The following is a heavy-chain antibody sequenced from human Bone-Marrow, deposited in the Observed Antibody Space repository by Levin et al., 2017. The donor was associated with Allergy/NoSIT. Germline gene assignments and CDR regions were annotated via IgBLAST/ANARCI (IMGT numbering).Heavy chain of an antibody. CDR2: ITTTGHYI. J-gene: IGHJ6*02. CDR1: GFPFSSYG. CDR3: ARAAGAAGRGGLDV. Sequence: GGSLRLSCASSGFPFSSYGMAWVRQAPGKGLERVASITTTGHYIHYAESVKGRFTISRDNANNSLSLQMNRLRGEDMAVYYCARAAGAAGRGGLDVWGQGTTVTVSS. V-gene: IGHV3-21*01. D-gene: IGHD6-13*01.